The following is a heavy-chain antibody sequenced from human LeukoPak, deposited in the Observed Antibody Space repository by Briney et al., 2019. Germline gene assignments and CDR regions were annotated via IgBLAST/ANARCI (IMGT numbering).Heavy chain of an antibody. Sequence: GGSLKLSCAASGLTFSGSAIHWVRQASGKGLEWVGRISSKGNNYATAYAASVKGRFTISRDDSKNTAYLQMNSLKPEDTAVYYCTSQEDRGDYWGQGTLVTASS. CDR2: ISSKGNNYAT. D-gene: IGHD3-10*01. J-gene: IGHJ4*02. V-gene: IGHV3-73*01. CDR1: GLTFSGSA. CDR3: TSQEDRGDY.